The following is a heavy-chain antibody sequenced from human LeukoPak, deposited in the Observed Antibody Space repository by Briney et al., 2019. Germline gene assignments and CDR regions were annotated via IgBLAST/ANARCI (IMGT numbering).Heavy chain of an antibody. Sequence: GRSLRLSCAGSGFIFNNYAMHWVRQPPGKGLVWVSRIYVDGRTTNYADSVKGRFTISRDNAKNTVYLEMNSLSVEDTATYYCIRDFRSADLWGQGTLVTVTS. V-gene: IGHV3-74*01. CDR2: IYVDGRTT. J-gene: IGHJ5*02. CDR3: IRDFRSADL. CDR1: GFIFNNYA.